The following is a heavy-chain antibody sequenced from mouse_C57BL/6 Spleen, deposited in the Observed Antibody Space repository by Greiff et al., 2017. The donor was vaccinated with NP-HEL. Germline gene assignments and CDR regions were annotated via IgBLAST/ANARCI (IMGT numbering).Heavy chain of an antibody. J-gene: IGHJ3*01. CDR1: GFTFSSYT. CDR2: ISGGGGNT. CDR3: ALSSYYGYEGWFAY. Sequence: EVKVVESGGGLVKPGGSLKLSCAASGFTFSSYTMSWVRQTPEKRLEWVATISGGGGNTYYPDSVKGRFTISRDNAKNTLYLQMSSLRSDDTAVDYCALSSYYGYEGWFAYGGQGTLVTVSA. D-gene: IGHD2-2*01. V-gene: IGHV5-9*04.